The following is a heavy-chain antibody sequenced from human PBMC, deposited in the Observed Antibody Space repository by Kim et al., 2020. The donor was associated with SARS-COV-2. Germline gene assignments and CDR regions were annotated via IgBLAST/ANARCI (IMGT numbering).Heavy chain of an antibody. CDR2: IYYSGST. D-gene: IGHD3-9*01. CDR3: ARELHEAPPDILTGYDISGAFDI. J-gene: IGHJ3*02. CDR1: GGSISSGGYY. Sequence: SETLSLTCTVSGGSISSGGYYWSWIRQHPGKGLEWIGYIYYSGSTYYNPSLKSRVTISVDTSKNQFSLKLSSVTAADTAVYYCARELHEAPPDILTGYDISGAFDIWGQVTMVTVSS. V-gene: IGHV4-31*03.